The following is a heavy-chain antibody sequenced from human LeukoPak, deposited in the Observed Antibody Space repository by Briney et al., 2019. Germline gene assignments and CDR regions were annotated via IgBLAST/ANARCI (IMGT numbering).Heavy chain of an antibody. CDR3: ARRRPVAATYWLFDL. CDR2: INPNSGGT. Sequence: ASVKVSCKASGYTFTDSYIHWVRQAPGQGLEWMGLINPNSGGTDYAQKFQGRVTMTRDTSIYTAYMELSSLRSDDTAVYYCARRRPVAATYWLFDLWGRGTLVTVSS. CDR1: GYTFTDSY. D-gene: IGHD6-19*01. V-gene: IGHV1-2*06. J-gene: IGHJ2*01.